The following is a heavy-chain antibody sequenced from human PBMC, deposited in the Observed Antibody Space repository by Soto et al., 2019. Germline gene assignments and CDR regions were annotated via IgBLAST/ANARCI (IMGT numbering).Heavy chain of an antibody. CDR2: INPNSGGT. Sequence: ASVKVSCKASGYTFTGYYMRWVRQAPGQGLEWIGWINPNSGGTNYAQKFQGWVTMTRDTSISTAYMELSRLRSDDTAVYYCARDFGSSSGWGRYYYYGMDVWGQGTTVTVSS. J-gene: IGHJ6*02. D-gene: IGHD6-6*01. CDR3: ARDFGSSSGWGRYYYYGMDV. V-gene: IGHV1-2*04. CDR1: GYTFTGYY.